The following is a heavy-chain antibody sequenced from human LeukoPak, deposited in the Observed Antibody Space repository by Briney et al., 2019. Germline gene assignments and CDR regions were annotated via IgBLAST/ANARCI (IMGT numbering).Heavy chain of an antibody. CDR1: GFTFSSYA. V-gene: IGHV3-7*01. Sequence: GRSLRLSCAASGFTFSSYAMHWVRQAPGKGLEWVAKIKQDGSEKYYVDSVKGRFTISRDNAKNSLYLQMNSLRAEDTAVYYCARDPILDYWGQGTLVTVSS. CDR3: ARDPILDY. CDR2: IKQDGSEK. J-gene: IGHJ4*02.